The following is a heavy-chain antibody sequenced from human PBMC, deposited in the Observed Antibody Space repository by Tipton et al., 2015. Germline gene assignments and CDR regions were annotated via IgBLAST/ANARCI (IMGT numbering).Heavy chain of an antibody. CDR2: ISHSGSTI. Sequence: SLRLSCAASGFSFIDYSMNWVRQAPGKGLEWLSYISHSGSTIHYADSVKGRFTISRDNAKSSLYLQMNSLRDEDTAVYYCARRESAPYYYSYAMDVWGQGTTVTVSS. CDR3: ARRESAPYYYSYAMDV. CDR1: GFSFIDYS. D-gene: IGHD1-26*01. V-gene: IGHV3-48*02. J-gene: IGHJ6*02.